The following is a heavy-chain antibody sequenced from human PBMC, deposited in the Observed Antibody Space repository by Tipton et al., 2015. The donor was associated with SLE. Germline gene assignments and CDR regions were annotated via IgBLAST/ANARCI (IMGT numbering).Heavy chain of an antibody. CDR2: ITSSGGNR. V-gene: IGHV3-48*03. J-gene: IGHJ4*02. D-gene: IGHD2-8*01. CDR3: ARGYCTDNICYGRPYFDY. CDR1: GFAFSSYA. Sequence: SLRLSCAASGFAFSSYAMSWVRQAPGKGLEWVSYITSSGGNRYYADSVKGRFTISRDNAKNLLFLQINSPRAEDTAVYYCARGYCTDNICYGRPYFDYWGQGTLVTVSS.